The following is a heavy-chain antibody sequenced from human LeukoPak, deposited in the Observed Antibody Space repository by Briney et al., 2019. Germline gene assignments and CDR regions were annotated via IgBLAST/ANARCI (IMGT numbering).Heavy chain of an antibody. V-gene: IGHV5-51*01. J-gene: IGHJ3*02. CDR1: GYSFTSYL. D-gene: IGHD5-18*01. CDR3: ARQAGSGCSYGLGDAFDI. CDR2: IYPGDSDT. Sequence: LKISWKGSGYSFTSYLLGLVRQIPGKGLGWMGIIYPGDSDTRYSPSIQGQVNISVDKSISTAYLQWSSLKASDTAMYYCARQAGSGCSYGLGDAFDIWGQGTMVTVSS.